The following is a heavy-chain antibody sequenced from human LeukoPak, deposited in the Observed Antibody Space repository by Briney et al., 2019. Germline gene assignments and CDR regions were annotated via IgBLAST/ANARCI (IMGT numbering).Heavy chain of an antibody. J-gene: IGHJ3*02. CDR3: ARSDNSDALDAFDI. CDR2: IYHSGST. D-gene: IGHD3-22*01. V-gene: IGHV4-38-2*02. CDR1: GYSISSGYY. Sequence: SETLSLTCTVSGYSISSGYYWGWIRQPPGKGLEWIGAIYHSGSTYYNPSLKSRVTTSVDTSKNLFSLKLNSVTAADTAMYYCARSDNSDALDAFDIWGQGTMVTVPS.